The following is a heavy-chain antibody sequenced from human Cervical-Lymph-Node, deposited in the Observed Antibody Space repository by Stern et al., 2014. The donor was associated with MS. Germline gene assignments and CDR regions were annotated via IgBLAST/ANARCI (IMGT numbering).Heavy chain of an antibody. D-gene: IGHD3-16*01. CDR1: GFRFDYYW. Sequence: EVQLVESGGGLVQPGGSLRLSCAASGFRFDYYWMSWVRQAPGKGLAWVANIKDDSIEKYYVDSVKGRFTIFRDNSKNSVYLQMDSLRAEDTAVYYCARDGASYYDSGSRNLDYWGQGTLVTVSS. CDR2: IKDDSIEK. CDR3: ARDGASYYDSGSRNLDY. V-gene: IGHV3-7*01. J-gene: IGHJ4*02.